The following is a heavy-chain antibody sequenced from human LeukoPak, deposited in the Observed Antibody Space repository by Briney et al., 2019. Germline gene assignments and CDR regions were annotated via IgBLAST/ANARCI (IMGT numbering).Heavy chain of an antibody. Sequence: GGSLTLSCIPSGFSFSSYGMHWARQAPGKGLEWVAVIWSHGNRKHHSDSVEGRFAISRDNSKNILYLQMNNLRAEDTALYYCARDSAADDNDFDVWGQGTMVTVSS. J-gene: IGHJ3*01. CDR1: GFSFSSYG. D-gene: IGHD6-25*01. CDR2: IWSHGNRK. V-gene: IGHV3-33*01. CDR3: ARDSAADDNDFDV.